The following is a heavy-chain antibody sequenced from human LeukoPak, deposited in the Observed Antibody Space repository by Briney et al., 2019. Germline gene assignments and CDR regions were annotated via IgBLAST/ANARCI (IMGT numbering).Heavy chain of an antibody. CDR3: ARVQDTYYYDSSGYYPLDY. Sequence: GASVKVSCKASGYTFTSYGISWVRQATGQGLEWMGWISAYNGNTNYAPKLQCRVTMTTDTSTSTAYMELRSLRSDDTAVYYCARVQDTYYYDSSGYYPLDYWGQGTLVTVSS. CDR1: GYTFTSYG. V-gene: IGHV1-18*01. D-gene: IGHD3-22*01. J-gene: IGHJ4*02. CDR2: ISAYNGNT.